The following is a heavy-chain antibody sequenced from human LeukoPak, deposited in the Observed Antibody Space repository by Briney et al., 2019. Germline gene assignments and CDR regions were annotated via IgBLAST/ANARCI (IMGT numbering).Heavy chain of an antibody. CDR2: ISSSSSTI. CDR1: GFTFSSYS. V-gene: IGHV3-48*04. D-gene: IGHD3-16*02. Sequence: GGSLRLSCAASGFTFSSYSMNWVRQAPGKGLEWVSYISSSSSTIYYADSVKGPFTISRDNAKNRLYLQMNSLRAEDTAVYYCAREAQQAITFGGVIGPDAFDIWGQGTMVTVSS. J-gene: IGHJ3*02. CDR3: AREAQQAITFGGVIGPDAFDI.